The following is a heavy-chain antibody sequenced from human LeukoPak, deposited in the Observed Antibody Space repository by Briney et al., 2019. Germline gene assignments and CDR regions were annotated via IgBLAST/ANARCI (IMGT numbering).Heavy chain of an antibody. CDR1: GYTFTSYD. CDR2: MNPNSGNT. J-gene: IGHJ6*03. Sequence: ASVKVSCKASGYTFTSYDINWVRQAPGQGLEWMGWMNPNSGNTVYAQKFEGRVTMTRNTSISTAYMELSSLRSEDTAVYYCARTTAITARGQPLEWLLYFHGSGSSPSPRYYYYYMDVWGKGTTVTVSS. D-gene: IGHD3-10*01. CDR3: ARTTAITARGQPLEWLLYFHGSGSSPSPRYYYYYMDV. V-gene: IGHV1-8*01.